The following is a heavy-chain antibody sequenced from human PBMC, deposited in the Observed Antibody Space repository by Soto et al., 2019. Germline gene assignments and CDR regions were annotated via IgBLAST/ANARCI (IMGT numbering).Heavy chain of an antibody. CDR1: GFTFSSYA. CDR3: ARGPYGMDV. J-gene: IGHJ6*02. V-gene: IGHV3-30-3*01. CDR2: ISYDGSNK. Sequence: QVQLVESGGGVVQPGRSLRLSCAASGFTFSSYAMHWVCQASGKGLEWVAVISYDGSNKYYADSVKGRFTISRDNSKNTLYLQMNSLRAEDTAVYYCARGPYGMDVWGQGTTVTVSS.